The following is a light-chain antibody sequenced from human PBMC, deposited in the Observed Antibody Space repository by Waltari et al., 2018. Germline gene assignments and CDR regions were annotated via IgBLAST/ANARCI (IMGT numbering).Light chain of an antibody. CDR1: GPNIGAGYE. CDR3: QSYDITLRVV. CDR2: GSS. V-gene: IGLV1-40*01. Sequence: QSVLTQPPSVSGAPGQRVTIACTGSGPNIGAGYEFHWYQQVPRAAPKLLIYGSSSRPLGVPDRFFGSTSGTSASLAIIGLQAEDEADYYCQSYDITLRVVFGGGTKLTVL. J-gene: IGLJ3*02.